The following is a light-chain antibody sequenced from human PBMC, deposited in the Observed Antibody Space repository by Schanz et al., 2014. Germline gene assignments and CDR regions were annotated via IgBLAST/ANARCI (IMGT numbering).Light chain of an antibody. CDR3: QQYSRTPLT. V-gene: IGKV3-11*01. CDR2: DAF. J-gene: IGKJ4*01. CDR1: QNIRNY. Sequence: EIVLTQSPATLSLSPGERAALSCRASQNIRNYLAWYQQKPGQAPRLLIYDAFNRATGISARFSGSGSGTDFTLTISSLEPEDFAVYYCQQYSRTPLTFGGGTKVEIK.